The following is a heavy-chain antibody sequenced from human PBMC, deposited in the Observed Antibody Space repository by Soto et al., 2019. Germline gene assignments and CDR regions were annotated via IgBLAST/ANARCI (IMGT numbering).Heavy chain of an antibody. V-gene: IGHV1-69*13. CDR3: ATRRRDGYNYVY. CDR1: GGTFSSYA. J-gene: IGHJ4*02. D-gene: IGHD5-12*01. CDR2: IIPIFGTA. Sequence: ASLKVSCKASGGTFSSYAISWVRQAPGQGLEWMGGIIPIFGTANYAQKFQGRVTITADESTSTAYMELSSLRSEDTAVYYCATRRRDGYNYVYWGQGTLVTVSA.